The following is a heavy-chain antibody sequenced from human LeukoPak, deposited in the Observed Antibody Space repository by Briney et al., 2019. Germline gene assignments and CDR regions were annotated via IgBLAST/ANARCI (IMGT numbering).Heavy chain of an antibody. D-gene: IGHD3-10*01. V-gene: IGHV3-23*01. CDR1: GITLSNYG. Sequence: WGSLRLSCAVSGITLSNYGMSWVRQAPGKGLEWVSGISGSGGNTYYADSVKGRFTSSRDNSKNTLYLQMTSLRAEDTAVYFCAKRGVVVRVILVGFHKEAYYFDSWGQGALVTVSS. J-gene: IGHJ4*01. CDR3: AKRGVVVRVILVGFHKEAYYFDS. CDR2: ISGSGGNT.